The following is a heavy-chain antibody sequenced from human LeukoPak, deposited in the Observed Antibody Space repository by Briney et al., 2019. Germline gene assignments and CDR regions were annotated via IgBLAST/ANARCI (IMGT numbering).Heavy chain of an antibody. CDR2: IRYDGSNK. D-gene: IGHD1-1*01. Sequence: GGSLRLSCAASGFTFSSYGMHWVRQAPGKGLEWVAFIRYDGSNKYYADSVKGRSTISRDNSKNTLYLQMNSLRAEDTAVYYCAKPVPNWNDEATFDYWGQGTLVTVSS. CDR3: AKPVPNWNDEATFDY. V-gene: IGHV3-30*02. J-gene: IGHJ4*02. CDR1: GFTFSSYG.